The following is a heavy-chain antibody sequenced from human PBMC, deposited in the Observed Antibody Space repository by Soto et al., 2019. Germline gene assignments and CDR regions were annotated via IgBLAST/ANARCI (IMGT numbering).Heavy chain of an antibody. V-gene: IGHV3-64*04. CDR1: GFTFSSYA. D-gene: IGHD3-3*01. CDR2: ISSNGGST. J-gene: IGHJ4*02. CDR3: ARSYDFWSGYPPFDY. Sequence: PGGSLRLSCSASGFTFSSYAMHWVRQAPGKGLEYVSAISSNGGSTYYADSVKGRFTISRDNSKNTLYLQMNSLRAEDTAVYYCARSYDFWSGYPPFDYWGQGTLVTVSS.